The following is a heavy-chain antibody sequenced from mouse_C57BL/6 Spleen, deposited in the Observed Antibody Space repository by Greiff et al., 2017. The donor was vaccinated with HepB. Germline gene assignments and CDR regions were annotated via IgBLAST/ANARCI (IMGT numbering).Heavy chain of an antibody. CDR1: GYTFTSYW. V-gene: IGHV1-69*01. J-gene: IGHJ3*01. D-gene: IGHD3-2*02. CDR2: IDPSDSYT. Sequence: QVQLQQPGAELVMPGASVKLSCKASGYTFTSYWMHWVKQRPGQGLEWIGEIDPSDSYTNYNQKFKGKSTLPVDKSSSTAYMQLSSLTSEDSAVYYCARDSSGYVLWFAYRGQGSLCTVSA. CDR3: ARDSSGYVLWFAY.